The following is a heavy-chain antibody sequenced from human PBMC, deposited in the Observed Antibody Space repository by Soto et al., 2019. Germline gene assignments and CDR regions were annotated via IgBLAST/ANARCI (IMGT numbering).Heavy chain of an antibody. CDR1: GYTFTSYA. V-gene: IGHV1-3*01. CDR2: INAGNGNT. J-gene: IGHJ4*02. CDR3: ARAPGGPGSYGQY. Sequence: QVQLVQSGAEVKKPGASVQVSCKASGYTFTSYAMHWVRQAPGQRLEWMGWINAGNGNTKYSQKFQGRVTITRDTSASTAYMELSSLRSEDTAVYYCARAPGGPGSYGQYWGQGTLVTVSS. D-gene: IGHD3-10*01.